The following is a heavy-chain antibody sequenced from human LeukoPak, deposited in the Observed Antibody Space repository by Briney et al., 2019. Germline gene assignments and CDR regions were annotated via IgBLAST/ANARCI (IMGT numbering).Heavy chain of an antibody. Sequence: KSSETLSLTCAVYGGSFSGYYWSWIRQPPGKGLEWIGEINHSGSTNYNPSLKSRVTISVDTSKNQFSLKLSSVTAADTAVYYCARGSPLGQLVPTRTLDYWGQGTLVTVSS. J-gene: IGHJ4*02. D-gene: IGHD6-6*01. CDR3: ARGSPLGQLVPTRTLDY. CDR1: GGSFSGYY. CDR2: INHSGST. V-gene: IGHV4-34*01.